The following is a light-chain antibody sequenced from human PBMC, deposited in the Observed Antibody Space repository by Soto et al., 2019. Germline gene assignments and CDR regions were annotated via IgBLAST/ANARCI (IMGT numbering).Light chain of an antibody. Sequence: VMTQSPATLSVSPGERATLSCRASQTIKSNLAWYQQKSGQPPRLLIYGASIRATGMPVRFSGSGSGTEFTLTISSLQSEDSALYYCQQYNNWPLFTFGQGTKLEIK. J-gene: IGKJ2*01. CDR2: GAS. CDR1: QTIKSN. CDR3: QQYNNWPLFT. V-gene: IGKV3-15*01.